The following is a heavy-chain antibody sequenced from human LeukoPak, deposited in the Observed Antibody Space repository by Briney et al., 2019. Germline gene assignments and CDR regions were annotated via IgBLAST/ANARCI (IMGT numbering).Heavy chain of an antibody. D-gene: IGHD2-2*01. V-gene: IGHV1-69*13. CDR1: GGTFSSYA. J-gene: IGHJ5*02. Sequence: SVKVSCKASGGTFSSYAISWVRQAPGQGLEWMGGIIPIFGTANYAQKFQGRVTITADESTSTAYMELSSLRSEDTAVYYCARGPPVRYQLLVPVGGPWGQGTLVTVSS. CDR3: ARGPPVRYQLLVPVGGP. CDR2: IIPIFGTA.